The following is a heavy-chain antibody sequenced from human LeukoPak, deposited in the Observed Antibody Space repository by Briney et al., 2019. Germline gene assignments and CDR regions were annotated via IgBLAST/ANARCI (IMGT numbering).Heavy chain of an antibody. V-gene: IGHV4-34*01. Sequence: PSETLSLTFAVYGGSFSGYYWSWIRQPPGKGLEWIGEINHSGSTNYNPSLKSRVTISVDTSKNQFSLKLSSVTAADTAVYYCASHSSGWYNDYWGQGTLVTVSS. CDR3: ASHSSGWYNDY. CDR1: GGSFSGYY. J-gene: IGHJ4*02. CDR2: INHSGST. D-gene: IGHD6-19*01.